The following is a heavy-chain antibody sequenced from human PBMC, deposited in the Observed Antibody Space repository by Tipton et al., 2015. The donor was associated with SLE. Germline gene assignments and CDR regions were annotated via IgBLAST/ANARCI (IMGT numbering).Heavy chain of an antibody. Sequence: SLRLSCAASGFTFSSYEMNWVRQAPGKGLEWVSYISSSGSTIYYADSVKGRFTISRDNAKNSLYLQMNSLRAEDTAVYYCARNDYSNYDYYYGMDVWGQVTTVTVSS. CDR3: ARNDYSNYDYYYGMDV. J-gene: IGHJ6*02. D-gene: IGHD4-11*01. CDR2: ISSSGSTI. CDR1: GFTFSSYE. V-gene: IGHV3-48*03.